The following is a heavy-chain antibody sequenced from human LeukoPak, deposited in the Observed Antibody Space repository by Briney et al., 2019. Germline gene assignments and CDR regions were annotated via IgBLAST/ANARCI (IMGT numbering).Heavy chain of an antibody. CDR1: GFTVSSNY. J-gene: IGHJ4*02. Sequence: GGSLRLSCAASGFTVSSNYVSWVRQAPGKGLEWVSVIYSGGSEYHADSVKGRFTIFRDISKNTLYLQMSSLRAGDTAVYYCASSPFSTYYFDYWGQGTLVTVSS. V-gene: IGHV3-66*01. CDR2: IYSGGSE. CDR3: ASSPFSTYYFDY.